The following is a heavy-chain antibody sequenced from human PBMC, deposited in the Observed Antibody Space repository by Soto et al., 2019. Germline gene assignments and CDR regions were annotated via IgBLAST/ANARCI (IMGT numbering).Heavy chain of an antibody. J-gene: IGHJ5*02. CDR3: AGEGWVGLWFGDKGWFDP. CDR1: GYTFTSYG. Sequence: QVQLVQSGAEVKKPGASVKVSCKASGYTFTSYGISWVRQAPGQGLEWMGWISAYNGNTNYAQKLQGRVTMTTDTSTSTAYMELRSLRSDDTAVYYCAGEGWVGLWFGDKGWFDPWGQGTLVTVSS. D-gene: IGHD3-10*01. CDR2: ISAYNGNT. V-gene: IGHV1-18*01.